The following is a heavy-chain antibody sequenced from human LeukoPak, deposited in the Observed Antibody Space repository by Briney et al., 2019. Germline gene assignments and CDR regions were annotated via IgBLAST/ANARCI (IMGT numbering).Heavy chain of an antibody. V-gene: IGHV4-39*01. CDR1: GGSISSSSYY. CDR3: ASVAGTSAGFFDY. D-gene: IGHD6-19*01. CDR2: IYYSGST. J-gene: IGHJ4*02. Sequence: SETLSLTCTVSGGSISSSSYYWGWIRQPPGKGLEWIGSIYYSGSTYYNPSLKSRVTISVDTSKNQFSLKLSSVTAADTAVYYCASVAGTSAGFFDYWGQGTLVTVSS.